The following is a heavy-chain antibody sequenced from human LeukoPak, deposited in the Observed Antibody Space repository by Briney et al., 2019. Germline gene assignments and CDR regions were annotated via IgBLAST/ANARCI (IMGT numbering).Heavy chain of an antibody. CDR3: ASKGSGWYAYNWFDP. V-gene: IGHV4-30-2*01. D-gene: IGHD6-19*01. Sequence: KTSETLSLTCAVSGGSINSGGYSWSWIRQPPGKGLEWIGYIYHSGSTYYNPSLKSRVTISVDTSKNQFSLKLSSVTAADTAVYYCASKGSGWYAYNWFDPWGQGTLVTVSS. CDR2: IYHSGST. CDR1: GGSINSGGYS. J-gene: IGHJ5*02.